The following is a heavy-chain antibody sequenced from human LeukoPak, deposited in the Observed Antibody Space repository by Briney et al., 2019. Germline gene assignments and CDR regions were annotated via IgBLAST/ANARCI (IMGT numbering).Heavy chain of an antibody. J-gene: IGHJ5*02. V-gene: IGHV1-8*01. CDR3: ARGSDSSSWYNP. CDR2: MNPNSGNT. Sequence: ASVKVSCKASGYTFTGYDINWVRQATGQGLEWMGWMNPNSGNTGYAQKFQGRVTMTRNTSISTAYMELSSLRSEDTAVYYCARGSDSSSWYNPWGQGTLVTVSS. D-gene: IGHD6-13*01. CDR1: GYTFTGYD.